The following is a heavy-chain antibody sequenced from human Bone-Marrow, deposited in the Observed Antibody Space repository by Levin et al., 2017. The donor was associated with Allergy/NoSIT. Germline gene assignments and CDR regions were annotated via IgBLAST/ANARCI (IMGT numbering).Heavy chain of an antibody. V-gene: IGHV4-59*08. J-gene: IGHJ2*01. CDR3: ASQAVWGTYARSEWYFDL. D-gene: IGHD3-16*01. CDR2: ISFSGTP. CDR1: SGSISTYY. Sequence: PSETLSLTCTFSSGSISTYYWSWIRQPPGKGLEWIGYISFSGTPNYNPSLKSRVTISVDTSKNQFSLKLTSVTAADTAVYFCASQAVWGTYARSEWYFDLWGRGTLVTVSS.